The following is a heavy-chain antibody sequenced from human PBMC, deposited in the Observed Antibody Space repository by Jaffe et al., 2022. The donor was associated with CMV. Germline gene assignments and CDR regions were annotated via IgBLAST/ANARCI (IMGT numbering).Heavy chain of an antibody. V-gene: IGHV3-49*04. CDR2: IRSKAYGGTT. CDR1: GFTFGDYA. CDR3: TRATTITYLPPYDY. Sequence: EVQLVESGGGLVQPGRSLRLSCTASGFTFGDYAMSWVRQAPGKGLEWVGFIRSKAYGGTTEYAASVKGRFTISRDDSKSIAYLQMNSLKTEDTAVYYCTRATTITYLPPYDYWGQGTLVTVSS. D-gene: IGHD5-12*01. J-gene: IGHJ4*02.